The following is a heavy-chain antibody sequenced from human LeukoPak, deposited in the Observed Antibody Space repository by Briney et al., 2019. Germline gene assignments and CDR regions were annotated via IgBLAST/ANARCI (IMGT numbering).Heavy chain of an antibody. Sequence: SETLSLTCGVSGGSFSFYYWSWLRQPPGKGLEWIGEISQSGSTNYNPSLKSRVNISLDTSEHQFSLKLSSVTAADTAVYYCARALGAFDIWGQGTMVTVSS. CDR3: ARALGAFDI. V-gene: IGHV4-34*01. CDR2: ISQSGST. J-gene: IGHJ3*02. CDR1: GGSFSFYY.